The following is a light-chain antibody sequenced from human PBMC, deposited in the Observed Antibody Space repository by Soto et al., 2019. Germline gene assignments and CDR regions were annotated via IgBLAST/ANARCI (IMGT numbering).Light chain of an antibody. V-gene: IGLV2-14*01. CDR1: ASDVGAYNY. CDR3: NSYTSSSSVV. Sequence: QPVLTQPASVSGSPGQSITISCTGTASDVGAYNYVSWYQQQPGKAPKVMIYDVSNRPSGVSHRFSGSKSGNTASLTISGLQAEDEADYYSNSYTSSSSVVFGGGTKLTVL. J-gene: IGLJ2*01. CDR2: DVS.